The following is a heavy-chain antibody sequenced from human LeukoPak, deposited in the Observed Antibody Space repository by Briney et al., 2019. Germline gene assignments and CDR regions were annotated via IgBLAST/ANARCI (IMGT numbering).Heavy chain of an antibody. D-gene: IGHD2-8*01. CDR3: ARDPQSAPMAFYNWFDP. J-gene: IGHJ5*02. V-gene: IGHV4-39*07. CDR1: GGSISSSSYY. Sequence: SEALSLTCTVSGGSISSSSYYWGWIRQPPGKGLEWIGSIYYSGSTYYNPSLKSRVTISVDTSKNQFSLKLSSVTAADTAMYYCARDPQSAPMAFYNWFDPWGQGTLVTVSS. CDR2: IYYSGST.